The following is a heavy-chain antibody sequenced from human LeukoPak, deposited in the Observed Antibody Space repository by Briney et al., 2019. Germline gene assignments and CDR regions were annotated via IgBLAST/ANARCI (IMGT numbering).Heavy chain of an antibody. CDR2: INPNSGGT. CDR1: GYTFTGYY. V-gene: IGHV1-2*02. Sequence: ASVKVSCKASGYTFTGYYMHWVRQAPGQGLEWVGWINPNSGGTNYAQKFQGRVTMTRDTSISTAYMELSRLRSDDTAVYYCARDVGEQWLGNYDYWGQGTLVTVSS. CDR3: ARDVGEQWLGNYDY. J-gene: IGHJ4*02. D-gene: IGHD6-19*01.